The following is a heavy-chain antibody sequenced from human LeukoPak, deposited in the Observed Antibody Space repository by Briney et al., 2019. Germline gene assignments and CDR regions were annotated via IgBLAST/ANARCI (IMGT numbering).Heavy chain of an antibody. CDR2: IYYSGST. CDR1: GGSISSSSYY. V-gene: IGHV4-39*07. J-gene: IGHJ6*03. CDR3: ARAYYYYMDV. Sequence: SETLSLTCTVSGGSISSSSYYWGWIRQPPGKGLEWIGSIYYSGSTYYNPSLKSRVTISVDTSKNQFSLKLSSVTATDTAVYYCARAYYYYMDVWGKGTTVTVSS.